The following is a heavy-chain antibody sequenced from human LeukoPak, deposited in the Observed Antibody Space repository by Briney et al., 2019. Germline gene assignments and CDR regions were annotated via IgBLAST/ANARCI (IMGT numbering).Heavy chain of an antibody. CDR1: DYTFTSYG. J-gene: IGHJ4*02. D-gene: IGHD1-26*01. CDR3: ARDPGWRGSYPFDY. Sequence: ASVKVSCKASDYTFTSYGISWVRQAPGQGLEWMGWISAYNGNTNYAQKLQGRVTMTTDTSTSTAYMELRSLRSDDTAVYYCARDPGWRGSYPFDYWGQGTLVTVSS. CDR2: ISAYNGNT. V-gene: IGHV1-18*01.